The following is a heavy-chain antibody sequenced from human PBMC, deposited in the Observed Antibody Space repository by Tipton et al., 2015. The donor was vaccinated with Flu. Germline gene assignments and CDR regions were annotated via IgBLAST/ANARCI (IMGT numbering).Heavy chain of an antibody. CDR2: IYYSGST. CDR1: GGSISSSSYY. CDR3: ARQRPDSSGWLFDY. D-gene: IGHD6-19*01. Sequence: TLSLTCTVSGGSISSSSYYWGWIRQPPGKGLEWIGSIYYSGSTYYNPSLKSRVTISVDTSKNQFSLKLSSVTAADTAVYYCARQRPDSSGWLFDYWGQGTLATVSS. V-gene: IGHV4-39*01. J-gene: IGHJ4*02.